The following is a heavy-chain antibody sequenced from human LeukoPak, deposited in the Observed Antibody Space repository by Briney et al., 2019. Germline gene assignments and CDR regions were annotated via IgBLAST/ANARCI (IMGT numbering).Heavy chain of an antibody. J-gene: IGHJ6*02. CDR2: IYTSGST. CDR1: GGSISSYY. V-gene: IGHV4-4*07. CDR3: ACVLRFLEWSTAYGGMDV. D-gene: IGHD3-3*01. Sequence: KPSETLSLTCTVSGGSISSYYWSWIRQPAGKGLEWIGRIYTSGSTNYNPSPKSRVTMSVDTSKNQFSLKLSSVTAADTAVYYCACVLRFLEWSTAYGGMDVWGQGTTVTVSS.